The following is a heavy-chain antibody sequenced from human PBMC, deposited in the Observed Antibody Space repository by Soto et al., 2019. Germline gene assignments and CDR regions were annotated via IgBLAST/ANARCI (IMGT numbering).Heavy chain of an antibody. CDR1: GFTFTSST. V-gene: IGHV1-58*01. Sequence: QMQLVQSGPEVKKPGTSVKVSCKASGFTFTSSTVQWVRQARGQRLEWIGRIVVGSGNADYVQKFQERVTLSREMSTSTAYMDLSSLRSEDTAVYYCAADVGLTPEYYGLDVWGQGTTVTVSS. CDR3: AADVGLTPEYYGLDV. D-gene: IGHD3-16*01. J-gene: IGHJ6*02. CDR2: IVVGSGNA.